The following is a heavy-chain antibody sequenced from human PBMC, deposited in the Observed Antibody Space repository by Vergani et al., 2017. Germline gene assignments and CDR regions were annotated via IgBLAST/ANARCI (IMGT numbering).Heavy chain of an antibody. D-gene: IGHD2-15*01. Sequence: QVQLQQWGAGLLKPSETLSLTCAVYGGSFSSYYWSWIRQPPGKGLEWIGEINQSGSTNYNPSLKSRVTISVDTSKNQISLKLSSVTAADTAVYYCARRRGISLAVWGMDVWGQGTTVTVTS. CDR3: ARRRGISLAVWGMDV. CDR1: GGSFSSYY. V-gene: IGHV4-34*01. J-gene: IGHJ6*02. CDR2: INQSGST.